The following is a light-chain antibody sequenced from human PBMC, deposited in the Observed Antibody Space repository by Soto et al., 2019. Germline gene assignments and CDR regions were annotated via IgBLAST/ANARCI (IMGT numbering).Light chain of an antibody. CDR2: EVS. CDR3: SSYTTISTRYV. CDR1: SSDVGNYNY. V-gene: IGLV2-14*01. Sequence: QSVLTQPASVSGSPGQSITISCTGTSSDVGNYNYVSWHQQHPGKAPKLMIFEVSNRPSGVSNRFSGSKSGNTASLTISGLQPEDEADYYCSSYTTISTRYVFGTGTKVTVL. J-gene: IGLJ1*01.